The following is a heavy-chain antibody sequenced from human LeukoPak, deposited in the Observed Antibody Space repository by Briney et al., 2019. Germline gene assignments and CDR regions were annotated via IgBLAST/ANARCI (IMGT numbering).Heavy chain of an antibody. CDR3: ARDLEYYDFWSGYYSAIFDY. Sequence: GGSLRLSCAASGFTFSSYSMNWVRQAPGKGLEWVSCISSSSRYIYYADSVKGRFTISRDNAKNSLYLQMNSLRAEDTAVYYCARDLEYYDFWSGYYSAIFDYWGQGTLVTVSS. D-gene: IGHD3-3*01. CDR2: ISSSSRYI. V-gene: IGHV3-21*01. CDR1: GFTFSSYS. J-gene: IGHJ4*02.